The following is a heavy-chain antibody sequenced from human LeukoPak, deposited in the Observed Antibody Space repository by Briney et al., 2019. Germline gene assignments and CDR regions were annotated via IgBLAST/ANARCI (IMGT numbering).Heavy chain of an antibody. D-gene: IGHD2-15*01. Sequence: PGGSLRLSCAASGFTFSGSAMHWVRQAPGKGLEWVSTISGSGVGTHYADSVKGRFTISRDNSKNTLYLQMNSLRAEDTAVYYCAKDRSSGGSCYNYWGQGTLVTVSS. CDR3: AKDRSSGGSCYNY. J-gene: IGHJ4*02. V-gene: IGHV3-23*01. CDR2: ISGSGVGT. CDR1: GFTFSGSA.